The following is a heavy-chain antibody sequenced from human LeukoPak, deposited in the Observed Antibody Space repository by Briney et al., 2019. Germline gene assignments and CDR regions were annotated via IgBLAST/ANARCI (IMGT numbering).Heavy chain of an antibody. V-gene: IGHV1-46*03. Sequence: ASVKVSCKASGYTFTSYYMHWVRQAPEQGLEWMGIINPSGGSTSYAQKFQGRVTMTRDTSTSTVYMELSSLRSEDTAVYYCARDLKRWLQSDAFDIWGQGTMVTVSS. CDR3: ARDLKRWLQSDAFDI. CDR1: GYTFTSYY. J-gene: IGHJ3*02. CDR2: INPSGGST. D-gene: IGHD5-24*01.